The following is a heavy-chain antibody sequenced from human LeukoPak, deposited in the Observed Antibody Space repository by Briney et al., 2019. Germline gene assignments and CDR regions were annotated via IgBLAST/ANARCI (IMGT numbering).Heavy chain of an antibody. CDR3: VRSITIFGV. CDR1: GFNFYEYG. V-gene: IGHV3-20*04. D-gene: IGHD3-3*01. Sequence: GGSLRLSCAASGFNFYEYGMTWVRQAPGKGLEWVSGVSRNGGSTGYADSVKGRFTISRDNAKNSLYLQMNSLRAEDTALYYCVRSITIFGVWGQGTLVTVSS. J-gene: IGHJ4*02. CDR2: VSRNGGST.